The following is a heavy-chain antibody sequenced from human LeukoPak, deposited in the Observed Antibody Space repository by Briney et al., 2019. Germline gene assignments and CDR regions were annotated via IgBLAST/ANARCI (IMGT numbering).Heavy chain of an antibody. V-gene: IGHV1-18*01. CDR1: GYTFTSYG. Sequence: ASVKVSCKASGYTFTSYGISWVRQAPGQGLEWMGWISAYNGNTNYAQKLQGRVTMTTDTSTSTAYMELRSLRSDDTAVYYCARVIGPDSSGYSDHDAFDIWGQGTMVTVSS. D-gene: IGHD3-22*01. J-gene: IGHJ3*02. CDR3: ARVIGPDSSGYSDHDAFDI. CDR2: ISAYNGNT.